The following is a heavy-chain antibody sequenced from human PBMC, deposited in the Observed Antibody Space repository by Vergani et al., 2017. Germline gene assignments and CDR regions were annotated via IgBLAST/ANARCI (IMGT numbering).Heavy chain of an antibody. J-gene: IGHJ6*03. D-gene: IGHD2-15*01. CDR2: ISDSSDYI. CDR3: ARVGYCSGGNCYDYYYFYMDV. CDR1: GFTFSTYN. V-gene: IGHV3-21*01. Sequence: EVQLVESGGGLVKPGGSLRLSCAASGFTFSTYNMNWVRQAPGKGLEWVSSISDSSDYIYYADSVKGRFTISRDNAKNSLYLQMNSLRAEDTAVYYCARVGYCSGGNCYDYYYFYMDVWGKVTTVTVSS.